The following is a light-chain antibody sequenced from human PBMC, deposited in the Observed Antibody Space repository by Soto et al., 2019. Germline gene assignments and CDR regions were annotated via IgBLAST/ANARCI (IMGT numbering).Light chain of an antibody. V-gene: IGKV3-20*01. CDR1: QSVSSSY. CDR2: GAS. Sequence: EIVLTQSPGTLSLSPGERATLSCRASQSVSSSYLAWYQQKPGQAPRLLIYGASSRATGIPDRFSGSGSGTDFTLTTSSLEPEDLAVYYCQQYGSSPMYTFGQGTKLEIK. CDR3: QQYGSSPMYT. J-gene: IGKJ2*01.